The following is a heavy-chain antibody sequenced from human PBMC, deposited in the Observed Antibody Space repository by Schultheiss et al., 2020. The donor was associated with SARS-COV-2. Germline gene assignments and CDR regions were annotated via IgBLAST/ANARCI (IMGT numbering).Heavy chain of an antibody. J-gene: IGHJ4*01. CDR1: GFTFSSYA. Sequence: GGSLRLSCAASGFTFSSYAMTWVRQAPGKGLEWVSAISGGGISTYYADSVKGRFNTSRDNSRNTLYIQLSSLRAEDTAVYYCAKNLRNGIPVYDYWGRGTLVTVSS. CDR3: AKNLRNGIPVYDY. D-gene: IGHD1-20*01. CDR2: ISGGGIST. V-gene: IGHV3-23*01.